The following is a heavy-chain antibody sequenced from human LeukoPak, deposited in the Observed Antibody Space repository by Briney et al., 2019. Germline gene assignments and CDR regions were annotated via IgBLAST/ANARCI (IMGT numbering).Heavy chain of an antibody. Sequence: GGSLRLSCAASGFTFSTYAMSWVRPAPGKGLEWVSTFAISGNTYYADSVKGRFTISRDNSKSTLSLQMNSLRAEDTAVYYCAKRIGRVGPTSSHYFESWGQGTLVTVSS. V-gene: IGHV3-23*01. D-gene: IGHD4-11*01. CDR1: GFTFSTYA. CDR3: AKRIGRVGPTSSHYFES. CDR2: FAISGNT. J-gene: IGHJ4*02.